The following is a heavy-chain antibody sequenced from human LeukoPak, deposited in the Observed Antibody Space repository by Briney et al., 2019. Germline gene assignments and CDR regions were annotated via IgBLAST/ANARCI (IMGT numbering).Heavy chain of an antibody. CDR2: IYSGGLT. J-gene: IGHJ5*02. D-gene: IGHD3-16*01. V-gene: IGHV3-53*01. CDR3: ARYDVTSGGGLEA. CDR1: WFPDNTKF. Sequence: GGSLTLLCSACWFPDNTKFMHWVRQAPGEGVEWISVIYSGGLTYYADSVEGRFTITRDTSKNTLYLLMNSLGDEDTAVYYCARYDVTSGGGLEAWGQGTLVIVSS.